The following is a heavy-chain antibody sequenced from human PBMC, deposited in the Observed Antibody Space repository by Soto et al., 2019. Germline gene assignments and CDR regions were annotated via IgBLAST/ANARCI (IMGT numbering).Heavy chain of an antibody. Sequence: QVQLVESGGGVVQPGRSLRLSCAASGFTFGSHGMHWVRQAPGKGLEWVALIGYDGSGKYYTDSVKGRFTISRDNSKNMMYLQMNSLRAEDTAIYYFSKADYTCFASWGQGTLVTVSS. D-gene: IGHD4-4*01. J-gene: IGHJ4*02. CDR1: GFTFGSHG. V-gene: IGHV3-30*18. CDR3: SKADYTCFAS. CDR2: IGYDGSGK.